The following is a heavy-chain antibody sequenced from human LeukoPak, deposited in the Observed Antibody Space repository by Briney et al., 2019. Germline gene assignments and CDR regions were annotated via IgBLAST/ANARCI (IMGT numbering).Heavy chain of an antibody. CDR3: AKESPYYNILTGYYSGTLDY. CDR1: GFTFSSYG. D-gene: IGHD3-9*01. J-gene: IGHJ4*02. V-gene: IGHV3-30*18. Sequence: GGSLRLSCAASGFTFSSYGRHWVRQAPGKGLEWVAVISYDGSNKYYADSVKGRFTISRDNSKNTLYLQMNSLRAEDTAVYYCAKESPYYNILTGYYSGTLDYWGQGTLVTVSS. CDR2: ISYDGSNK.